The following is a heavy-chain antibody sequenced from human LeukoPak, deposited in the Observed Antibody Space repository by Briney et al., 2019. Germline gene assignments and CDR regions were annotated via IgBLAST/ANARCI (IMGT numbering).Heavy chain of an antibody. D-gene: IGHD5-18*01. Sequence: SETLSLTCTVSGGSISSYYWTWIRQPPGKGLEWIGSIYYSGSTYYNPSLKSRVTISVDTSKNQFSLKLSSVTAADTAVYYCARRSYGTDYFDYWGQGTLVTVSS. J-gene: IGHJ4*02. CDR1: GGSISSYY. CDR3: ARRSYGTDYFDY. V-gene: IGHV4-59*08. CDR2: IYYSGST.